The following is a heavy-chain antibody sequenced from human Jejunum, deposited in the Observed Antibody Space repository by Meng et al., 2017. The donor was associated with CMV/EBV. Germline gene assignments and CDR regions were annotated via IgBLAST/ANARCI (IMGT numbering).Heavy chain of an antibody. CDR3: ARGVLEVSNYYYGMDV. CDR1: RSSSYS. CDR2: IYYSGTT. Sequence: RSSSYSWACIRPPPGKGLDWIGSIYYSGTTFYNPSLTSRVTISGDMSNNQFSLTLSSLTAADTAVFYCARGVLEVSNYYYGMDVWGQGTTVTVSS. D-gene: IGHD2-8*02. V-gene: IGHV4-39*01. J-gene: IGHJ6*02.